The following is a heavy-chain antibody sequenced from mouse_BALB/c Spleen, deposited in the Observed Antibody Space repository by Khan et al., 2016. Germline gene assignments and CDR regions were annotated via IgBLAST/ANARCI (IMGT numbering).Heavy chain of an antibody. CDR3: ARDDYGSACLPY. CDR2: ISYRGST. J-gene: IGHJ3*01. CDR1: GYSITSDYA. D-gene: IGHD1-1*01. Sequence: EVQLQESGPGLVKPSQSLSLTCTVTGYSITSDYAWNWIRQFPGNKLEWIGHISYRGSTRYNPSLKSRISITRDTSKNQFFLQLNSVTTEDTATYYCARDDYGSACLPYWGQGTLVNVSA. V-gene: IGHV3-2*02.